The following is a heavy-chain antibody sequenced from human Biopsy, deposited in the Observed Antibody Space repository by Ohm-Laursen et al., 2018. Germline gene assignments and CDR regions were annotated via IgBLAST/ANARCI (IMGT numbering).Heavy chain of an antibody. CDR3: ARGPSGVATIG. CDR1: GFTFSSYW. Sequence: GSLRLSCAASGFTFSSYWMHWFRQAPGKGLEWVANIKPDGSDQFYVDSVKGRFTISRDNTRNSLYLQMNSLRSDDTAVYYCARGPSGVATIGRGQGTLVTVSS. CDR2: IKPDGSDQ. V-gene: IGHV3-7*04. J-gene: IGHJ4*02. D-gene: IGHD5-24*01.